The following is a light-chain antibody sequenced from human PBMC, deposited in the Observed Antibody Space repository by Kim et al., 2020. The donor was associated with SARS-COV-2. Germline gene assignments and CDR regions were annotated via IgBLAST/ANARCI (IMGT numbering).Light chain of an antibody. J-gene: IGLJ2*01. Sequence: GQKVTISCSGSSSNIENNSVSWYQQLPGTAPKLLIYDNNKRPSGIPDRFSGSKSGTSATLGITGLQTGDEADYYCGTWDSSLSAVVFGGGTQLTVL. CDR2: DNN. V-gene: IGLV1-51*01. CDR3: GTWDSSLSAVV. CDR1: SSNIENNS.